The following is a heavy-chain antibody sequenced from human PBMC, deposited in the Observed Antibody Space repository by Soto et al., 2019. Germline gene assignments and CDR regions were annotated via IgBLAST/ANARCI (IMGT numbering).Heavy chain of an antibody. CDR2: ISGSGGST. J-gene: IGHJ6*03. CDR3: AKDSGIYSSSWLHYYYYYYMDV. CDR1: GFTFSSYA. D-gene: IGHD6-13*01. Sequence: GGSLRLSCAASGFTFSSYAMSWVRQAPGKGLEWVSAISGSGGSTYYADSVKGRFTISRDNSKNTLYLQMNSLRAEDTAVYYCAKDSGIYSSSWLHYYYYYYMDVWGKGTTVTVSS. V-gene: IGHV3-23*01.